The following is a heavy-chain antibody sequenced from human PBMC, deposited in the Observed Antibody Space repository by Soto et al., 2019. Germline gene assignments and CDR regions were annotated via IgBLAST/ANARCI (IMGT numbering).Heavy chain of an antibody. V-gene: IGHV2-5*01. D-gene: IGHD3-16*01. CDR1: GFSLSTRGVG. CDR3: AHRTRGFTYVVDY. J-gene: IGHJ4*02. CDR2: LYWYDDE. Sequence: QITLNESGPTLVKPTQTLTLTCTFSGFSLSTRGVGVGWIRQPPGKALEWLALLYWYDDERYSPSLMSRLPITKDASKNQVFLTMTHVEPGGPATYFCAHRTRGFTYVVDYWGQGTLVTVSS.